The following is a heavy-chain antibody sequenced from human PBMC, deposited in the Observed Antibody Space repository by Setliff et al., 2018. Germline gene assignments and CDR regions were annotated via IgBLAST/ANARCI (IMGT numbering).Heavy chain of an antibody. CDR3: MKKIIAGGGPPYDYFDY. V-gene: IGHV3-23*01. CDR2: IHGEGIHT. J-gene: IGHJ4*02. CDR1: GFTFSTYV. D-gene: IGHD1-26*01. Sequence: GGSLRLSCAASGFTFSTYVMTWVRQAPGKGLEWVSSIHGEGIHTYYADSVKGRFTISRDNSKNTLFLQMNSLRADDTAVYYCMKKIIAGGGPPYDYFDYWGQGTLVTVSS.